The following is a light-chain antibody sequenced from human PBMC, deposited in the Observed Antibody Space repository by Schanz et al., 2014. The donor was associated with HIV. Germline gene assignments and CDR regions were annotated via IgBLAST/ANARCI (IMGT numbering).Light chain of an antibody. CDR1: ESVSSSL. J-gene: IGKJ4*01. V-gene: IGKV3-20*01. Sequence: EIVLTQSPGTLSLSPGERATLSCRASESVSSSLLAWYQQTPGQAPRLLIFAASSRATGIPDRFSGSESGTDFTLTISRLEPEDFVVYYCQQGGSWPLTFGGGTTVEFK. CDR2: AAS. CDR3: QQGGSWPLT.